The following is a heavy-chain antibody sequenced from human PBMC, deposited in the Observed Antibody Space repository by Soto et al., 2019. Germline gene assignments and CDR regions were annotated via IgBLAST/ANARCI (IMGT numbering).Heavy chain of an antibody. J-gene: IGHJ1*01. V-gene: IGHV1-69*06. Sequence: QVQLVQSGAEVKRPGSSVKVSCKASGGTFSSYAVSWVRQAPGQGLEWMGWTIPSFGTSNYAQKFRDRVTITAARSQSTDYMELTSLTSDDTAVYYCARVSIVTSWTPNDFWGQVAMFTVSS. D-gene: IGHD2-2*01. CDR2: TIPSFGTS. CDR3: ARVSIVTSWTPNDF. CDR1: GGTFSSYA.